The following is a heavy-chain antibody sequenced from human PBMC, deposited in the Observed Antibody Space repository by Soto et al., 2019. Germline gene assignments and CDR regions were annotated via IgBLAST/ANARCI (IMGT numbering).Heavy chain of an antibody. Sequence: PGGSLRLSCAASGFTFSSYAMSWVRQAPGKGLEWVSAISGSGGSTYYADSVKGRFTISRDNSKNTLYLQMNSLRAEDTAVYYGAKDLGMGGYCSGGSCPPNWFDPWGQGTLVTVSS. CDR2: ISGSGGST. D-gene: IGHD2-15*01. J-gene: IGHJ5*02. CDR3: AKDLGMGGYCSGGSCPPNWFDP. V-gene: IGHV3-23*01. CDR1: GFTFSSYA.